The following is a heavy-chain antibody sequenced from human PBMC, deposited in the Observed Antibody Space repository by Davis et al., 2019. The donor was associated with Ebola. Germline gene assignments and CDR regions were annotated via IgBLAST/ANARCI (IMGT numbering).Heavy chain of an antibody. V-gene: IGHV1-3*01. D-gene: IGHD5-12*01. CDR2: INAGNGNT. CDR3: ARGQIGYSGRFRFDS. J-gene: IGHJ4*02. CDR1: GYTFTSYA. Sequence: ASVKVSCKASGYTFTSYAMHWVRQAPGQRLEWMGWINAGNGNTKYSQKFQGRVTITRDTSASTAYMELSSLRSEDTALYFCARGQIGYSGRFRFDSWGQGTLVTVSS.